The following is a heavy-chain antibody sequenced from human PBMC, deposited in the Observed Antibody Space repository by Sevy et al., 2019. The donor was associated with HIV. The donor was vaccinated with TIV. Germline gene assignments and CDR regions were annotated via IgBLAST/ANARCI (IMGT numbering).Heavy chain of an antibody. V-gene: IGHV4-61*01. CDR3: AREPYFFDKRGYYWDY. CDR1: GVSVSSDTYY. J-gene: IGHJ4*02. CDR2: VYHTGST. D-gene: IGHD3-22*01. Sequence: SESLSLTCAVSGVSVSSDTYYWSWIRQPPGKGLEWIGYVYHTGSTNYSPSFKSRVTILVDTSKNQFSLRLFSVAAADTAVYYCAREPYFFDKRGYYWDYWGQGALVTVSS.